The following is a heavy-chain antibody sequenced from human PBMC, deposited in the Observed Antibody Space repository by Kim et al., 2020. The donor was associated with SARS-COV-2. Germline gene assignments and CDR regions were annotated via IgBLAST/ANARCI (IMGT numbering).Heavy chain of an antibody. D-gene: IGHD1-26*01. CDR3: ARDLGGSYPNYYYGMDV. V-gene: IGHV6-1*01. CDR2: TYYRSKWYN. CDR1: GDSVSSNSAA. J-gene: IGHJ6*02. Sequence: SQTLSLSCAISGDSVSSNSAAWNWIRQSPSRGLEWLGRTYYRSKWYNDYAVSVKSRITINPDTSKNQFSLQLNSVTPEDTAVYYCARDLGGSYPNYYYGMDVWGQGTTVTVSS.